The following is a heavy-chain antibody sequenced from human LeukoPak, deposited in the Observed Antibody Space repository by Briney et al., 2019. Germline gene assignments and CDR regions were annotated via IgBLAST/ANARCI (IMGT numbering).Heavy chain of an antibody. J-gene: IGHJ3*02. CDR1: GFTFSSYA. Sequence: GRSLRLSCAASGFTFSSYAMHWVRQAPGKGLEWVAVISYDGSNKYYADSVKGRFTISRDNSKNTLYLQMNSLRAEDTAVYYCAKDRSFGRSDGFDIWGQGTMVTVSS. V-gene: IGHV3-30-3*01. CDR3: AKDRSFGRSDGFDI. D-gene: IGHD2-15*01. CDR2: ISYDGSNK.